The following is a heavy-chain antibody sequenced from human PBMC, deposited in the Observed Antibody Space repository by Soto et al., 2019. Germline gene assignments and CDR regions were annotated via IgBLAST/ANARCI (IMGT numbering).Heavy chain of an antibody. CDR2: ISGGGDST. D-gene: IGHD3-22*01. Sequence: PVVSLRLSCAASGFTFKSYAMSWFRQAPGKGLEWVSTISGGGDSTDYADSVKGRFTISRDNSKNTLYLQMNSLRAEDTALYYCVREQFYYNDVFGRSLNGFDLWGQGTMVTVSS. CDR1: GFTFKSYA. J-gene: IGHJ3*01. CDR3: VREQFYYNDVFGRSLNGFDL. V-gene: IGHV3-23*01.